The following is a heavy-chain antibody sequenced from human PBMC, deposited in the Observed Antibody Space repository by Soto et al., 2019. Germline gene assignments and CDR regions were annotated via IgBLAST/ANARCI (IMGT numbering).Heavy chain of an antibody. D-gene: IGHD5-18*01. V-gene: IGHV1-2*02. CDR1: GYTFTGYY. Sequence: ASVKVSCKASGYTFTGYYMHWVRRAPGQGLEWMGWINPNSGGTNYAQKFQGRVTMTRDTSISTAYMELSRLRSDDTAVYYCARARGYSYGSYYYHGMDVWGQGTTVTVSS. CDR2: INPNSGGT. CDR3: ARARGYSYGSYYYHGMDV. J-gene: IGHJ6*02.